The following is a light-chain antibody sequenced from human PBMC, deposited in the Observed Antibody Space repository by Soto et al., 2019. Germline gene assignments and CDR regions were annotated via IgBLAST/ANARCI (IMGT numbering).Light chain of an antibody. CDR2: DAS. V-gene: IGKV3D-15*01. J-gene: IGKJ1*01. Sequence: EIVLTQSPATLSVSPGERATLSCRASQSVSNYLAWYQQKPGQAPRLLIYDASNRATGIPARFSGGGSGTEFTLSISSLQSEDFAVYYCQHYNNWPPWTFGQGTKVDI. CDR3: QHYNNWPPWT. CDR1: QSVSNY.